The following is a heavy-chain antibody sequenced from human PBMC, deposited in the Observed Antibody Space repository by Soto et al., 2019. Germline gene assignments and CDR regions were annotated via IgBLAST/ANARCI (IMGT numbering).Heavy chain of an antibody. V-gene: IGHV1-3*04. D-gene: IGHD2-21*01. Sequence: GASVKVSCKASGYTFTDYAMHCVRQAPGQRLEWMGWINTGNGNTKFSLKFQGRVTITRDTSATTVYMELTSLRSEDTAVCYCAKGSRMWTPDYWGQGTLVTVSS. CDR1: GYTFTDYA. CDR3: AKGSRMWTPDY. J-gene: IGHJ4*02. CDR2: INTGNGNT.